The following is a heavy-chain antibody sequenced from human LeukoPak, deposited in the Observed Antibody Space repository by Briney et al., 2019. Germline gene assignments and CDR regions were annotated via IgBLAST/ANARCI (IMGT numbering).Heavy chain of an antibody. D-gene: IGHD2-21*02. CDR3: SREAYCGGDCYPGSGY. J-gene: IGHJ4*02. V-gene: IGHV3-49*04. CDR1: GFTFGDYA. CDR2: IRRKAYGGTT. Sequence: GGSLRLSCTASGFTFGDYAMSWVRQAPGKGLEWVGFIRRKAYGGTTEYAASVKGRFTISRDDSKSSAYLQMNSLKTEDTAVYYCSREAYCGGDCYPGSGYWGQGTLVTVSS.